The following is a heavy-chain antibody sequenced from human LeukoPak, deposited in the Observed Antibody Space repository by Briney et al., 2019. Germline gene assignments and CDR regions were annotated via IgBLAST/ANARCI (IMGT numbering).Heavy chain of an antibody. J-gene: IGHJ4*02. D-gene: IGHD6-19*01. CDR1: GFTFSSYA. Sequence: GGSLRLSCAASGFTFSSYAMSWVRQAPGKGLEWVARLVYDERSDYANSVKGRFSISRDNSKNTLFLDMSDLRVEDTAVYYCARDLSAAFDFWGQGVLVTVFS. CDR2: LVYDERSD. V-gene: IGHV3-30*03. CDR3: ARDLSAAFDF.